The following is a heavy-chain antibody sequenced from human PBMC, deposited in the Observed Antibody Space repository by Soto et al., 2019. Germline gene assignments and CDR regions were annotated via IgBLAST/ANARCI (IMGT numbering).Heavy chain of an antibody. D-gene: IGHD2-8*02. CDR1: GGSISSGDYY. CDR2: IYYSGST. V-gene: IGHV4-30-4*01. Sequence: QVQLQESGPGLVKPSQTLSLTCTVSGGSISSGDYYWSWIRQPPGKGLEWIGYIYYSGSTYYNPSLKSRVTISVDTSKNQFSLKLSSVTAADTAVYYCARDGGTGAHPDYYYYGMDVWGQGTTVTVSS. CDR3: ARDGGTGAHPDYYYYGMDV. J-gene: IGHJ6*02.